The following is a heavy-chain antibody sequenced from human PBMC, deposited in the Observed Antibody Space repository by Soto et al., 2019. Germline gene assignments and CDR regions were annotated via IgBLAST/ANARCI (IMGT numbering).Heavy chain of an antibody. Sequence: SETLSLTCTVSGGSISSSSYYWGWIRQPPGKGLEWIGSIYYSGSTYYNPSLKSRVTISVDTSKNQFSLKLSSVTAADTAVYYCATARPTVTTFAYWGQGTLVTVSS. CDR3: ATARPTVTTFAY. V-gene: IGHV4-39*01. CDR1: GGSISSSSYY. D-gene: IGHD4-17*01. J-gene: IGHJ4*02. CDR2: IYYSGST.